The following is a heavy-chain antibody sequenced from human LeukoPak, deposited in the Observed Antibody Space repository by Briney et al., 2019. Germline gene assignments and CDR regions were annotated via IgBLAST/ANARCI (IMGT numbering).Heavy chain of an antibody. D-gene: IGHD2-2*01. CDR2: IYYSGST. Sequence: SETLSLTCTVSDGSIGSYFWGWIRQPPGKGLQWIGYIYYSGSTNYNPSLKSRLTISVDTSRNQFSLKLSSVTAADTAVYYCARSPQYQLLPDYFDYWGQGTLVTVSS. V-gene: IGHV4-59*01. CDR1: DGSIGSYF. J-gene: IGHJ4*02. CDR3: ARSPQYQLLPDYFDY.